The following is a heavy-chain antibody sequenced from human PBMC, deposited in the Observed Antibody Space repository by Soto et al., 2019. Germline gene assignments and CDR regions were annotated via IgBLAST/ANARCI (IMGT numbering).Heavy chain of an antibody. CDR3: ARLRAGGSCYSCPTEANWFDP. CDR1: GYSFTSYW. Sequence: PGESLKISCKGSGYSFTSYWIGWVRQMPGKGLEWMGIIYPGDSDTRYSPSFQGQVTISADKSISTAYLQWSSLKASDTAMYYCARLRAGGSCYSCPTEANWFDPWGQGTLVTVSS. D-gene: IGHD2-15*01. J-gene: IGHJ5*02. CDR2: IYPGDSDT. V-gene: IGHV5-51*01.